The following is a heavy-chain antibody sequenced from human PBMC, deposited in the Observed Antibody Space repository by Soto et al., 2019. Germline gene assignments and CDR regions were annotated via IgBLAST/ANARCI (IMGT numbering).Heavy chain of an antibody. CDR3: ERAKNWIHYYYYGMDV. CDR1: GFTFSSYG. J-gene: IGHJ6*02. V-gene: IGHV3-33*01. Sequence: GGSLRLSCAASGFTFSSYGMHWVRQAPGKGLEWVAVIWYDGSNKYYADSVKGRFTISRDNSKNTLYLQMNSLRAEDTAVYYCERAKNWIHYYYYGMDVWGQGTTVTVSS. D-gene: IGHD1-1*01. CDR2: IWYDGSNK.